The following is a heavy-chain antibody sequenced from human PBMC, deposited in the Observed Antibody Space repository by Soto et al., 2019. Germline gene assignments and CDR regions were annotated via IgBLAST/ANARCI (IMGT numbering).Heavy chain of an antibody. CDR1: GGSISSGGSS. CDR2: IYHSGST. V-gene: IGHV4-30-2*05. CDR3: ARGSATEKLDS. D-gene: IGHD5-12*01. Sequence: SETLSLTCAVSGGSISSGGSSWSWIRQPPGKGLEWIGYIYHSGSTYYNPSLKSRVTISADTSKNQFSLKLTSVTAADTAVYYCARGSATEKLDSWGQGTLVTVSS. J-gene: IGHJ4*02.